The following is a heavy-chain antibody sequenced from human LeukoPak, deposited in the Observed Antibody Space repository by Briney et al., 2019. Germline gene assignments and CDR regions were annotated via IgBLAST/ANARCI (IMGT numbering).Heavy chain of an antibody. D-gene: IGHD1-26*01. CDR2: IYSGGST. V-gene: IGHV3-66*01. Sequence: GGSLRLSCAASGFTFDDYGMSWVRQAPGKGLEWVSVIYSGGSTYYADSVKGRFTISRDNSKNTLYLQMNSLRAEDTAVYYCARESISGSYYDYWGQGTLVTVSS. CDR3: ARESISGSYYDY. CDR1: GFTFDDYG. J-gene: IGHJ4*02.